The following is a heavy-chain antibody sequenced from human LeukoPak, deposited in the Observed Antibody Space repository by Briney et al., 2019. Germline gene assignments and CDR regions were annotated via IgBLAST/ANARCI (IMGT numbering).Heavy chain of an antibody. Sequence: GGSLRLSCAASGFTFSDYEMNWVRQAPGKGLEWVSAISGSGGSTYYADSVKGRFTISRDNSKNTLYLQMNSLRAEDTAVYYCAKVKNGDYYDSSGYYYAVEYFQHWGQGTLVTVSS. J-gene: IGHJ1*01. CDR1: GFTFSDYE. V-gene: IGHV3-23*01. CDR3: AKVKNGDYYDSSGYYYAVEYFQH. D-gene: IGHD3-22*01. CDR2: ISGSGGST.